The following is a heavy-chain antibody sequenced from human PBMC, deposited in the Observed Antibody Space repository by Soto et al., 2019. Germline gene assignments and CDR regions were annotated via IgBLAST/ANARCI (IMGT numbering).Heavy chain of an antibody. Sequence: PSETLSLTCTVSGGSISSYYWSWIRQPPGKGLEWIGYIYYSGSTNYNPSLKSRVTISVDTSKNQFSLKLSSATAADTAVYYCARDGPGYGGNSEFYGMDVWGQGTTVTVSS. CDR2: IYYSGST. D-gene: IGHD2-21*02. CDR3: ARDGPGYGGNSEFYGMDV. V-gene: IGHV4-59*01. J-gene: IGHJ6*02. CDR1: GGSISSYY.